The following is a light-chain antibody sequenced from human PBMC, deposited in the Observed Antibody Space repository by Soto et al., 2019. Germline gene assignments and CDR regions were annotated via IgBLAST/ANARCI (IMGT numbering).Light chain of an antibody. Sequence: QSALTQPASVSGSPGQSIIISCTGTSSDVGGYNYVSWYQQHPGKAPKLMIYEVSNRPSGVSNRFSGSKSGNTASLTISGLQAEDEADYYCSSYTRSNTPVVFGGGTQLTVL. CDR2: EVS. V-gene: IGLV2-14*01. J-gene: IGLJ2*01. CDR1: SSDVGGYNY. CDR3: SSYTRSNTPVV.